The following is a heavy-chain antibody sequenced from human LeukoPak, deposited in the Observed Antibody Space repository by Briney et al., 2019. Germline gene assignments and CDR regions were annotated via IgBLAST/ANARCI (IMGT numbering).Heavy chain of an antibody. V-gene: IGHV4-39*07. Sequence: SETLSLTCTVSGGSISSSGYYWGWIRQPPGKGLEWIGSIYYSGSTYYNPSLKSRVTISVDTSKNQFSLKLSSVTAADTAVYYCATEPTYSSSWYRTGYFDYWGQGTLVTVSS. D-gene: IGHD6-13*01. J-gene: IGHJ4*02. CDR1: GGSISSSGYY. CDR2: IYYSGST. CDR3: ATEPTYSSSWYRTGYFDY.